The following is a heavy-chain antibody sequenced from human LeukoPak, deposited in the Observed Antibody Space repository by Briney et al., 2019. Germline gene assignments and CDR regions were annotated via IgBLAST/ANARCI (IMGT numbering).Heavy chain of an antibody. CDR2: ISGSTNYI. J-gene: IGHJ4*02. D-gene: IGHD3-10*01. V-gene: IGHV3-21*01. Sequence: GGSLRLSCAASGFAFSSYTMNWVRQAPGKGLEWVSSISGSTNYIYFADSVKGRFTISRDNAKNSLYPQMNSLRAEDTAVYYCARTYYYGSGSNDYWGQGTLVTVSS. CDR1: GFAFSSYT. CDR3: ARTYYYGSGSNDY.